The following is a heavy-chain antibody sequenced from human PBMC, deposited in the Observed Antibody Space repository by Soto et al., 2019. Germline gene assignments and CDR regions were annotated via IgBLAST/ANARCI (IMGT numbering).Heavy chain of an antibody. D-gene: IGHD3-22*01. CDR2: IYYSGNT. Sequence: QVQLQESGPGLVKPSQTLSLTCTVSGGSISSGGYYWTWIRQHPGKGLEWIGYIYYSGNTKYNSSLKSRVTISVDTSKNQFSLKLNSVTAADPAVYYCTRESQMRISGLDAFDIWGQGTMVTVSS. V-gene: IGHV4-31*03. J-gene: IGHJ3*02. CDR3: TRESQMRISGLDAFDI. CDR1: GGSISSGGYY.